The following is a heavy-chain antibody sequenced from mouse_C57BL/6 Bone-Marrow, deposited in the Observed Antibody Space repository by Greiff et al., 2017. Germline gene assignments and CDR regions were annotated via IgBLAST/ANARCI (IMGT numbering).Heavy chain of an antibody. D-gene: IGHD1-1*01. V-gene: IGHV1-53*01. CDR3: ARWGSSPYYYVMDY. CDR2: INPSNGGT. Sequence: VKLQQPGTELVKPGASVKLSCKASGYTFTSYWMHWVKQRPGQGLEWIGNINPSNGGTNYNEKFKSKATLTVDKSSSTAYMQLSSLTSGNSTVYYGARWGSSPYYYVMDYWGQGTSVTVSS. J-gene: IGHJ4*01. CDR1: GYTFTSYW.